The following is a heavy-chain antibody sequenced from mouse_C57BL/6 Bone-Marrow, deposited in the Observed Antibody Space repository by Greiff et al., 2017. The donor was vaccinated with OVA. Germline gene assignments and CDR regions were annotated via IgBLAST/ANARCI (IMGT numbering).Heavy chain of an antibody. CDR2: INYDGSST. CDR3: ARDRDDHFDY. V-gene: IGHV5-16*01. J-gene: IGHJ2*01. Sequence: EVMLVESEGGLVQPGSSMKLSCTASGFTFSDYYMAWVRQVPEKGLEWVANINYDGSSTYYLDSLKSRFIISRDNAKNILYLQMSSLKSEDTATYYCARDRDDHFDYWGQGTTLTVSS. CDR1: GFTFSDYY. D-gene: IGHD2-3*01.